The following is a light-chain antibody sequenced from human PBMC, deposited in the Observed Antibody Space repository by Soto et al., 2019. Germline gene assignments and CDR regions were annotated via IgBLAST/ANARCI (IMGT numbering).Light chain of an antibody. Sequence: DIQMTQSPSTLSASVGDRVTITCRASQSISSWLAWYQQKPGKAPKVLIYEASSLESGVPSRFSGSGSGTDFTLTISSLETDDFATYYCQQYNSYPFTFGPGTKVDIK. J-gene: IGKJ3*01. CDR3: QQYNSYPFT. CDR2: EAS. V-gene: IGKV1-5*03. CDR1: QSISSW.